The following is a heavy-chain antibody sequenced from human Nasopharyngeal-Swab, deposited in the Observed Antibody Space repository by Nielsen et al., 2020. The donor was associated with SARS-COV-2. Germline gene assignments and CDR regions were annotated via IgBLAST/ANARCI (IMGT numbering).Heavy chain of an antibody. CDR3: TSMDIVVTRAFDI. CDR1: GFTFGDYA. J-gene: IGHJ3*02. CDR2: IRSKAYGGTT. Sequence: GGSLRLSCTASGFTFGDYAMSWVRQAPGKGLEWVGFIRSKAYGGTTEYAASVKGRFTISRDDSKSIAYLQMNSLKTEDTAVYYCTSMDIVVTRAFDIWGQGTMVTVSS. D-gene: IGHD2-15*01. V-gene: IGHV3-49*04.